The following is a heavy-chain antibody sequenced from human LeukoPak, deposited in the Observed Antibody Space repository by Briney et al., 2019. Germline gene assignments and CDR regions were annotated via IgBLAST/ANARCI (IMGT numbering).Heavy chain of an antibody. Sequence: SETLSLTCTVSGGSISGYYWSWIRQPPGKGLEWVGYISYSGSTNYNSSLKSRVTISVDTSKNQFSLKLSSVTAADTAIYYCARDGRAGSLFAYWGQGTLVTVSS. J-gene: IGHJ4*02. D-gene: IGHD6-19*01. CDR2: ISYSGST. V-gene: IGHV4-59*01. CDR3: ARDGRAGSLFAY. CDR1: GGSISGYY.